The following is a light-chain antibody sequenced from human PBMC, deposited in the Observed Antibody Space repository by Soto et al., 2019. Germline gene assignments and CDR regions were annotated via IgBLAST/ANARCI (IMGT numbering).Light chain of an antibody. CDR3: MQGTHWPIT. J-gene: IGKJ5*01. V-gene: IGKV2-28*01. CDR1: QSLLHSNGYNY. Sequence: DIVMTQSPLSLPVTPGEPASISCRSSQSLLHSNGYNYLDWYLQKPGQSPQLLIYLGSNRDSGVPDRFSGSGSATDFTLTISRVEAEDVGVYYCMQGTHWPITFGQGTRLEIK. CDR2: LGS.